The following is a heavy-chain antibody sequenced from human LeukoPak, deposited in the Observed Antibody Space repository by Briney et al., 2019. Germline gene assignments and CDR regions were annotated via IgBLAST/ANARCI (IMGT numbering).Heavy chain of an antibody. V-gene: IGHV1-2*02. D-gene: IGHD1-26*01. J-gene: IGHJ5*01. CDR1: GYTFTSYD. Sequence: ASVKVSCKASGYTFTSYDISWVRQATGQGLEWMGWINPNSGGTNSAQKFQGRVTMTRDTSISTAYMELNRLKSDDTAVYYCARDRRGSSSWYDSWGQGTLVTVSS. CDR3: ARDRRGSSSWYDS. CDR2: INPNSGGT.